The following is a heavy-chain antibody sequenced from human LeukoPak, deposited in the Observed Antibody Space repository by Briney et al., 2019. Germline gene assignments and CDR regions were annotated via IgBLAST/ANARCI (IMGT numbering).Heavy chain of an antibody. CDR3: ARQRVNKWNNLWSFDY. V-gene: IGHV4-39*01. Sequence: SETLSLTCTVSGGSVSSSTYQWGWIRQPPGKGLEWIGVIDYSGSTHYNPSLKSRVYISVDTSKNQFSLKLSSMTAADTAVYYCARQRVNKWNNLWSFDYWGQGTLVTVSS. D-gene: IGHD1/OR15-1a*01. CDR1: GGSVSSSTYQ. CDR2: IDYSGST. J-gene: IGHJ4*02.